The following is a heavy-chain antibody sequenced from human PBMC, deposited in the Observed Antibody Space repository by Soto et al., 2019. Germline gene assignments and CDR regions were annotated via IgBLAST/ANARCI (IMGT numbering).Heavy chain of an antibody. V-gene: IGHV1-24*01. Sequence: GASVKVSCKVSGYTLTELSMHWVRQAPGKGLEWMGGFDPEDGETIYAQKFQGRVTMTEDTSTDTAYMELSSLRSEDTAVYYCATNWGLFESYYYYYGMDVWGQGTTVTSP. CDR1: GYTLTELS. D-gene: IGHD3-10*01. CDR3: ATNWGLFESYYYYYGMDV. CDR2: FDPEDGET. J-gene: IGHJ6*02.